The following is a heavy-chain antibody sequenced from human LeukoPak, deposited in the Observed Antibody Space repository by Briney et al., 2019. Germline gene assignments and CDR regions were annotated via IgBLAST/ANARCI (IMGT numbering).Heavy chain of an antibody. J-gene: IGHJ6*02. Sequence: GASVTVSCKSSGYTFTSYDINWVRQATGQGLEWMGWMNPNSGNTGYAQKFQGRVTMTRNTSISTAYMELSSLRSEDTAVYYCARGYVVYYYYYGMDVWGQGTTVTVSS. CDR1: GYTFTSYD. V-gene: IGHV1-8*01. CDR3: ARGYVVYYYYYGMDV. D-gene: IGHD2-15*01. CDR2: MNPNSGNT.